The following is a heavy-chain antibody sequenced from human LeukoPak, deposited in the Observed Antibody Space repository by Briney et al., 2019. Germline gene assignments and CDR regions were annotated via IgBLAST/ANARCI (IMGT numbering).Heavy chain of an antibody. CDR1: GYTFTAFY. J-gene: IGHJ2*01. V-gene: IGHV1-2*06. CDR3: ARIFRRDGFWYFDL. Sequence: GASVKVSCKASGYTFTAFYMHWVRQAPGQGLEWMGRINPNSGGTNYAQKFQGRVTMTRDPSISTAYMELSSLRSEDTAVYYCARIFRRDGFWYFDLWGRGTLVTVSS. CDR2: INPNSGGT. D-gene: IGHD5-24*01.